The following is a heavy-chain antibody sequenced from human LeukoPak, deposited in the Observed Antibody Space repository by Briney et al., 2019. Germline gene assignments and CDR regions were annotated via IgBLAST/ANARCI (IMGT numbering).Heavy chain of an antibody. Sequence: SETLSLACTVSGGSISSSSYYWGWIRQPPGKGLEWIGSIYYSGSTYYNPSLKSRVTISVDTSKNQFSLKLSSVTAADTAVYYCARYGTMVRGVIITENWFDPWGQGTLVTVSS. V-gene: IGHV4-39*01. CDR2: IYYSGST. CDR3: ARYGTMVRGVIITENWFDP. CDR1: GGSISSSSYY. J-gene: IGHJ5*02. D-gene: IGHD3-10*01.